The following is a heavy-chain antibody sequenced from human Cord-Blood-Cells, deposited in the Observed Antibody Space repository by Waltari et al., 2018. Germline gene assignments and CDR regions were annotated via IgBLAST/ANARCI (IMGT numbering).Heavy chain of an antibody. Sequence: QVQLVQSGXXVXXXXSSGKVSCKAAGGTFSSYALSWVGQAPGQGLEWMGGIIPIFGTANYAQKFQGRVTITADESTSTAYMELSSLRSEDTAVYYCARDDAARPFDYWGQGTLVTVSS. D-gene: IGHD6-6*01. CDR2: IIPIFGTA. CDR1: GGTFSSYA. CDR3: ARDDAARPFDY. V-gene: IGHV1-69*01. J-gene: IGHJ4*02.